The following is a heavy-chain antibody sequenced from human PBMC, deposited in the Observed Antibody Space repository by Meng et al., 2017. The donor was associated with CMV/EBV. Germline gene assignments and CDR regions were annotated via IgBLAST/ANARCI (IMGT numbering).Heavy chain of an antibody. D-gene: IGHD1-26*01. J-gene: IGHJ4*02. CDR2: IIPIFGTA. V-gene: IGHV1-69*05. Sequence: SVKVSCKASGGTFSSYAISWVRQAPGQGLEWMGGIIPIFGTANYAQKFQGRVTITTDESTSTAYMELSSLRSEDTAVYYCTLVGPTAASSFDYWGQGTLVTVSS. CDR3: TLVGPTAASSFDY. CDR1: GGTFSSYA.